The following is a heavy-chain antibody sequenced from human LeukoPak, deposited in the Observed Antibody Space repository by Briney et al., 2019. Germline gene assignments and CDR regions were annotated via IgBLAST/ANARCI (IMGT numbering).Heavy chain of an antibody. CDR3: ARYPIAFDI. J-gene: IGHJ3*02. Sequence: RSSETLSLTCTVSGGSISSYYWSWIRQPPGKGLEWIGYIYYSGSTNYNPSLKSRVTISVDTSKNQFSLKLSSVTAADTAVYYCARYPIAFDIWGQGTMVTVSS. V-gene: IGHV4-59*01. CDR1: GGSISSYY. CDR2: IYYSGST.